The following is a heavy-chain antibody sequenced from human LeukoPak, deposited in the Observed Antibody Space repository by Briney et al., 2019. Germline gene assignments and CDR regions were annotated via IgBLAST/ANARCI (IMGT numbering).Heavy chain of an antibody. V-gene: IGHV1-46*01. J-gene: IGHJ5*02. CDR3: ARSVVYYDFWSGSGT. CDR1: GYTFTSYY. CDR2: INPSGGST. Sequence: ASVKVSCKASGYTFTSYYMHWVRQAPGQGLEWMGIINPSGGSTSYAQKFQGRVTMTRDTSTSTVYMELSSLRSEDTAVYYCARSVVYYDFWSGSGTWGQGTLVTVSS. D-gene: IGHD3-3*01.